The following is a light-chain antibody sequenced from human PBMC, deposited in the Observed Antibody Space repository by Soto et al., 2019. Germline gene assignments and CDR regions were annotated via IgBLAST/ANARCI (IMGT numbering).Light chain of an antibody. CDR1: QSVSSSY. V-gene: IGKV3-20*01. J-gene: IGKJ2*01. CDR3: QQFVSSLSSFT. Sequence: IVLTQSPGTLSLSPGERATLSCRASQSVSSSYLAWYQQKPGQAPRLLIYGASSRATGIPDRFSGGGSGTDFTLTISRLEPEDFAVYYCQQFVSSLSSFTFGQGTKLEI. CDR2: GAS.